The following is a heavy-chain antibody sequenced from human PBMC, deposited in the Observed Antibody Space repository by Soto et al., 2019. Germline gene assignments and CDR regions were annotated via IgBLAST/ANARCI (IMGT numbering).Heavy chain of an antibody. CDR3: ARALPRSYPYYYYGMDV. J-gene: IGHJ6*02. CDR1: GGSFSGYY. V-gene: IGHV4-34*01. CDR2: INHSGST. Sequence: SETLSLTCAVYGGSFSGYYWSWIRQPPGKGLEWIGEINHSGSTNYNPSLKSRVTISVDTSKNQFSLKLSSVTAADTAVYYCARALPRSYPYYYYGMDVWGQGTTVTVSS. D-gene: IGHD1-26*01.